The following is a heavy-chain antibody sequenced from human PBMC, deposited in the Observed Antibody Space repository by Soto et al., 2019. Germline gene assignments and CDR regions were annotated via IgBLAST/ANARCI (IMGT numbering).Heavy chain of an antibody. J-gene: IGHJ6*02. Sequence: GESLKISCKGSGYSFTSYWIGWVRQMPGKGLEWMGIIYPGDSDTRYSPSFQGQVTISADKSISTAYLQWSSLKASDTAMYYCARAXSGSYSEDYYYYYGMDVWGQGTTVTVSS. V-gene: IGHV5-51*01. CDR1: GYSFTSYW. CDR2: IYPGDSDT. CDR3: ARAXSGSYSEDYYYYYGMDV. D-gene: IGHD1-26*01.